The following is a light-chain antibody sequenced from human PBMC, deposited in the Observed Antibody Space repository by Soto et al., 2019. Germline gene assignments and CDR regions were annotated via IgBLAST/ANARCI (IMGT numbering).Light chain of an antibody. Sequence: DIQMTQSPSSLSASVGDRVTITCRASQSITTYLNWYQHKPGKAPKLLIYAASNLQSGVPSRFSGSGSGTDFTLTISSLQPEDFATYYCQQSYSIFWTFGQGTKVEVK. CDR3: QQSYSIFWT. J-gene: IGKJ1*01. CDR2: AAS. V-gene: IGKV1-39*01. CDR1: QSITTY.